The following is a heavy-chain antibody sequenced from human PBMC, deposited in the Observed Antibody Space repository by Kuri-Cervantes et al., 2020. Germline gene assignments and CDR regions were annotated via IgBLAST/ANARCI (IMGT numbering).Heavy chain of an antibody. CDR2: ISSSSSYI. V-gene: IGHV3-11*06. D-gene: IGHD3-22*01. CDR1: GFTFSDYY. CDR3: ARDDGVITMIVEDSHDAFDI. J-gene: IGHJ3*02. Sequence: GGSLRLSCAASGFTFSDYYMSWIRQAPGKGLEWVSSISSSSSYIYYADSVKGRFTISRDNAKNSLYLQMNSLRAEDTAVYYCARDDGVITMIVEDSHDAFDIWGQGTMVTVSS.